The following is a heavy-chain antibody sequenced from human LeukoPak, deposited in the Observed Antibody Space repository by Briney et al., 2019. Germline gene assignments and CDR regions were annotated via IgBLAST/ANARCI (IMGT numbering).Heavy chain of an antibody. CDR3: AKQLGYCSDGSCYFPY. V-gene: IGHV3-23*01. Sequence: GGLRLSCATPRFTLFSSLLSWGRPGPGEGVGGGSPISNNGGYTYYADSVQGRFTISRDNSKSTLCLQMNSLRAEDTAVYYCAKQLGYCSDGSCYFPYWGQGTLVTVSS. D-gene: IGHD2-15*01. J-gene: IGHJ4*02. CDR1: RFTLFSSL. CDR2: ISNNGGYT.